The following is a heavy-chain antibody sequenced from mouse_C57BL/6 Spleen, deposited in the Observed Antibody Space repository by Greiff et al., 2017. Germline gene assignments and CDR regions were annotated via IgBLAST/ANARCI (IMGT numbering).Heavy chain of an antibody. V-gene: IGHV1-61*01. Sequence: QVQLKRPGAELVRPGSSVKLSCKASGYTFTSYWMDWVKQRPGQGLEWIGNIYPSDSETHYNQKFKDKATLTVDKSSSTAYMQLSSLTSEDSAVYYCAREGVGSSDYWGQGTTLTVSS. CDR3: AREGVGSSDY. CDR1: GYTFTSYW. D-gene: IGHD1-3*01. J-gene: IGHJ2*01. CDR2: IYPSDSET.